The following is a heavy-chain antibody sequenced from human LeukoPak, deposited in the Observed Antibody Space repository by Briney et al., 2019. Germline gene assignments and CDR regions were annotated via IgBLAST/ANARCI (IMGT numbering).Heavy chain of an antibody. CDR2: IYDSGST. V-gene: IGHV4-59*01. Sequence: SETLSLTCTVSGGSISSNYWNWIRLPPGRGLEWIEYIYDSGSTHYNPSLKSRVTISLDTSKSQFSLKLTSVTAADTAVYYCAKARDSNIWYPFDYWGQGTLVTVSS. CDR3: AKARDSNIWYPFDY. D-gene: IGHD6-13*01. J-gene: IGHJ4*02. CDR1: GGSISSNY.